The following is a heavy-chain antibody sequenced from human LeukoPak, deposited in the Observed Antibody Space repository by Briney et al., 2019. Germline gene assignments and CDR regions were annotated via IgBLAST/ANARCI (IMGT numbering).Heavy chain of an antibody. Sequence: PSETLSLTCTVSGVSISSSSYYWGWIRQPPGKGLEWIGSIYYSGSTYYNPSLKSRVTISVDTSKNQFSLKLSSVTAADTAVYYCASPYCSSTSCYSWGFDPWGQGTLVTVSS. CDR1: GVSISSSSYY. V-gene: IGHV4-39*07. CDR2: IYYSGST. CDR3: ASPYCSSTSCYSWGFDP. J-gene: IGHJ5*02. D-gene: IGHD2-2*01.